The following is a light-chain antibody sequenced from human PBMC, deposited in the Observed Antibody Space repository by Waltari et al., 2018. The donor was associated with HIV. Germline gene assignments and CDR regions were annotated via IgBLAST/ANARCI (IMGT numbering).Light chain of an antibody. V-gene: IGKV1-9*01. CDR3: QQLKTYPLS. CDR1: QAVGSY. Sequence: IQLTQSPSFLSASVGERLTITCRATQAVGSYLAWYQQKPGEAPNLLIYSVSILQTGVPSRFSGSGSGTEFTLTITGLQPEDFATYYCQQLKTYPLSFGGGTKVEIK. J-gene: IGKJ4*01. CDR2: SVS.